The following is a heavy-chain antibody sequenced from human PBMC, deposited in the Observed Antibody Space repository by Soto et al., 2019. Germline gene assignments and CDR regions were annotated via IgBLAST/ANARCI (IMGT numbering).Heavy chain of an antibody. D-gene: IGHD6-6*01. CDR3: TRSLAKPRSHDDWFDS. J-gene: IGHJ5*01. CDR1: GFIFSVNS. V-gene: IGHV3-21*01. Sequence: PGGSLRLSCAASGFIFSVNSMNWVRQAPGKGLEWVSSISSSSRYIYEADSVKGRFTVSRDNAKNSLFLQMNSLRAEDTAVYYCTRSLAKPRSHDDWFDSWGPGTLVTVSS. CDR2: ISSSSRYI.